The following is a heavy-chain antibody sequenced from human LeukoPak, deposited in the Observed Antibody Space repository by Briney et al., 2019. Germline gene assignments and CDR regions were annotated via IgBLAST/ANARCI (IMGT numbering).Heavy chain of an antibody. V-gene: IGHV3-20*04. CDR2: IIYNGCRT. J-gene: IGHJ4*02. CDR3: ATSLRYGSNSY. D-gene: IGHD4-23*01. Sequence: GGSLRLSCAASGFRFHDYAMTWVRQAPGKGLEGVSTIIYNGCRTAYADSVKGRFTISRDNANNSLNLQMNSLRAEDTASYYCATSLRYGSNSYWGQRTLVTVSS. CDR1: GFRFHDYA.